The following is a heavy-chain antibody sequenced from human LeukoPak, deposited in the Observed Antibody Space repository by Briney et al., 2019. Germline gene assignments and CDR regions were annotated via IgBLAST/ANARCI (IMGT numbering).Heavy chain of an antibody. V-gene: IGHV4-4*02. J-gene: IGHJ4*02. D-gene: IGHD3-22*01. CDR1: GGSISSSNW. CDR2: IYHSGST. CDR3: ARKHYYDSSGYYALRD. Sequence: SGTLSLTCAVSGGSISSSNWWSWVRQPPGKGLEWIGEIYHSGSTNYNPSLKSRVTISVDKSKNQFSLKLSSVTAADTAVYYCARKHYYDSSGYYALRDWGQGTLVTVSS.